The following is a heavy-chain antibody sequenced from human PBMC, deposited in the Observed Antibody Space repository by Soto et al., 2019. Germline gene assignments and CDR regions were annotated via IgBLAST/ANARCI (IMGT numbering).Heavy chain of an antibody. Sequence: QVQLQESGPGLVKPSQTLSLTCTVSGGSISSGDYYWSWIRQPPGKGLEWIGYIYYSGSTYYNPSPKRPVTISVDTSQSQFSLKLSSVTAADTAVYYCASRFGEYFNWFDPWGQGTLVTVSS. J-gene: IGHJ5*02. D-gene: IGHD3-10*01. CDR1: GGSISSGDYY. CDR2: IYYSGST. V-gene: IGHV4-30-4*01. CDR3: ASRFGEYFNWFDP.